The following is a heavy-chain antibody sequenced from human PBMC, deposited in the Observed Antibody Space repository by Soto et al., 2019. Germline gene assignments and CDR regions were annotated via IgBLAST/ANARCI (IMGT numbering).Heavy chain of an antibody. CDR1: GGSISSSNW. Sequence: QVQLQESGPGLVKPSGTLSLTCAVSGGSISSSNWWCWVRQSPEKGLEWIGEIHHSGSTNYNPSLKSRVTISVDRSNNRFSLKLSSVTAADTAVYYCARGNFDYWGQGTLVTVSS. J-gene: IGHJ4*02. CDR3: ARGNFDY. CDR2: IHHSGST. V-gene: IGHV4-4*02.